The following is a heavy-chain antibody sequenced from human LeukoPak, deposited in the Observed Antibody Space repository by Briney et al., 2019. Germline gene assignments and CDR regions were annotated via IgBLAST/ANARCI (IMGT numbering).Heavy chain of an antibody. CDR1: GGSISSHY. CDR3: ARGQTPFDY. CDR2: INHSGST. V-gene: IGHV4-34*01. Sequence: SETLSLTCTVSGGSISSHYWSWIRQPPGKGLEWIGEINHSGSTNYNPSLKSRVTISVDTSKNQFSLKLSSVTAADTAVYYCARGQTPFDYWGQGTLVTVSS. J-gene: IGHJ4*02. D-gene: IGHD4-23*01.